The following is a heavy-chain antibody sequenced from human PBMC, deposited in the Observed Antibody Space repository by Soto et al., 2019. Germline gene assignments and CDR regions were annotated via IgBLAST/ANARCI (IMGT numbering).Heavy chain of an antibody. J-gene: IGHJ4*02. CDR3: AKWDCSSTSCYRFSFDY. CDR2: ISYDGSNK. Sequence: QVQLVESGGGVVQPGRSLRLSCAASGFIFSSYGMHWVRQAPGKGLEWVAVISYDGSNKYYADSVKGRFTISRDNSKNTLYLQMNSLRAEDTAVYYCAKWDCSSTSCYRFSFDYWGQGTLVTVSS. D-gene: IGHD2-2*01. CDR1: GFIFSSYG. V-gene: IGHV3-30*18.